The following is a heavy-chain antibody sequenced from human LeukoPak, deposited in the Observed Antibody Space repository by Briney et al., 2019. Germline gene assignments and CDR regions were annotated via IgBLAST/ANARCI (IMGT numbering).Heavy chain of an antibody. CDR2: ISAYNGNT. J-gene: IGHJ4*02. CDR3: ARAMVRGVIIKSFDY. CDR1: GYTFTSYG. V-gene: IGHV1-18*01. D-gene: IGHD3-10*01. Sequence: ASVKVSCKASGYTFTSYGISWVRQAPGQGLEWMGWISAYNGNTNYAQKLQGRVTMTTDTSTSTAYMELRSLRSDDTAVYYCARAMVRGVIIKSFDYWGQGTLVTVSS.